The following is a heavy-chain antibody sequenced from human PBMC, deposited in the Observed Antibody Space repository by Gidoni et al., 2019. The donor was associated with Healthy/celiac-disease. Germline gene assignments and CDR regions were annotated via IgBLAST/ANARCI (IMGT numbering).Heavy chain of an antibody. J-gene: IGHJ5*02. CDR3: ARVPTVTTVILANWFDP. CDR1: GGSFSGYY. V-gene: IGHV4-34*01. CDR2: INHSGST. D-gene: IGHD4-4*01. Sequence: QVQLQPWGAGLLKPSETLSLTCAVYGGSFSGYYWSWIRQPPGKGLEWIGEINHSGSTNYNPSLKSRVTISVDTSKNQFSLKLSSVTAADTAVYYCARVPTVTTVILANWFDPWGQGTLVTVSS.